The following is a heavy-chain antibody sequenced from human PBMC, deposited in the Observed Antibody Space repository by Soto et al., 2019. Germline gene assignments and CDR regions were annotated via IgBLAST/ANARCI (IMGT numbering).Heavy chain of an antibody. Sequence: PGGSLRLSCAASGFTFSSYWMGWVRQAPGKGLEWVANIKQDGSEKYYVDSVKGRFTISRDNARNSLYLQMNSLRAEDAAVYYCARDHHRYSGYDYVDYWGQGTLVTVSS. D-gene: IGHD5-12*01. V-gene: IGHV3-7*03. CDR2: IKQDGSEK. CDR1: GFTFSSYW. CDR3: ARDHHRYSGYDYVDY. J-gene: IGHJ4*02.